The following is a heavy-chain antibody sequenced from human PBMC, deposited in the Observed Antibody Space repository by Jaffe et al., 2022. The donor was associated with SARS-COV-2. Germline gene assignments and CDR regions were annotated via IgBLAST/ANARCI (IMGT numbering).Heavy chain of an antibody. D-gene: IGHD6-13*01. Sequence: EVQLVESGGGLVKPGGSLRLSCAASGFTFSNAWMSWVRQAPGKGLEWVGRIKSKTDGGTTDYAAPVKGRFTISRDDSKNTLYLQMNSLKTEDTAVYYCTYSSSWYGGDYYYYYGMDVWGQGTTVTVSS. CDR1: GFTFSNAW. CDR3: TYSSSWYGGDYYYYYGMDV. J-gene: IGHJ6*02. CDR2: IKSKTDGGTT. V-gene: IGHV3-15*01.